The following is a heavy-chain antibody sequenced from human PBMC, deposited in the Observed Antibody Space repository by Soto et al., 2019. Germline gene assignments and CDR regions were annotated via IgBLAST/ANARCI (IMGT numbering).Heavy chain of an antibody. CDR2: IYYSGST. Sequence: KPSETLSLTCTVSGGSISSYYWSWIRQPPGKGLEWIGYIYYSGSTNYNPSLKSRVTISVDTSKNQFSLKLSSVTAADTAVYYCARDTAYYYYGMDVWGQGTTVTVSS. V-gene: IGHV4-59*01. CDR1: GGSISSYY. D-gene: IGHD4-17*01. J-gene: IGHJ6*02. CDR3: ARDTAYYYYGMDV.